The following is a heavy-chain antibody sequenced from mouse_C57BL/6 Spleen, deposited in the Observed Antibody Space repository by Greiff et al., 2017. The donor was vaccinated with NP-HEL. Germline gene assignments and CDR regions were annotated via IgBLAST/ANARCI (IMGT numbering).Heavy chain of an antibody. CDR2: INPNNGGT. V-gene: IGHV1-18*01. CDR1: GYTFTDYN. D-gene: IGHD3-2*02. Sequence: VQLQQSGPELVKPGASVKIPCKASGYTFTDYNMDWVKQSHGKSLEWIGDINPNNGGTIYNQKFKGKATLTVDKSSSTAYMELRSLTSEDTAVYYCARGDSSGYVDFDYWGQGTTLTVSS. J-gene: IGHJ2*01. CDR3: ARGDSSGYVDFDY.